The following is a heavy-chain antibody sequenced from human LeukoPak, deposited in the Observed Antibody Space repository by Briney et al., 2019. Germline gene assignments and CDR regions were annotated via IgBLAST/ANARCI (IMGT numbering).Heavy chain of an antibody. Sequence: GGSLRLSCAASGFTFSSYAMHWVRQAPGKGLEWVAVISYDGSNKYYADSVKGRFTISRDNSKNTLYLQVNSLRAEDTAVYYCARDSPDGSGIFDYWGQGTLVTVSS. CDR2: ISYDGSNK. D-gene: IGHD3-10*01. CDR1: GFTFSSYA. J-gene: IGHJ4*02. V-gene: IGHV3-30-3*01. CDR3: ARDSPDGSGIFDY.